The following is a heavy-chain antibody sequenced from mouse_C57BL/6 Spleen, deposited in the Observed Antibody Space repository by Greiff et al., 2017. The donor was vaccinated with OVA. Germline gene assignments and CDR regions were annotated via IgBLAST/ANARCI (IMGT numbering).Heavy chain of an antibody. Sequence: EVMLVESGGGLVKPGGSLKLSCAASGFTFSSYAMSWVRQTPEKRLEWVATISDGGSYTYYPDNVKGRFTISRDNAKNNLYLQMSHLKSEDTAMYYCARALTGTRYFDVWGTGTTVTVSS. V-gene: IGHV5-4*03. CDR1: GFTFSSYA. CDR2: ISDGGSYT. CDR3: ARALTGTRYFDV. J-gene: IGHJ1*03. D-gene: IGHD4-1*01.